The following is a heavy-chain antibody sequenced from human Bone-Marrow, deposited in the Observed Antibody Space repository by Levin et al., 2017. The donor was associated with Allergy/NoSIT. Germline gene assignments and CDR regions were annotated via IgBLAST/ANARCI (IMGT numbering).Heavy chain of an antibody. Sequence: PAGGSLRLSCAASGFIFSTYWMTWVRQTPGKGLEWLANINQDGGETHYMDSVKGRFTISRDNAKNSLYLQMNSLRVEDTAVYYCASPGFNCSSSGCYVGMIAYWGQGTLVTVSS. V-gene: IGHV3-7*01. CDR1: GFIFSTYW. CDR2: INQDGGET. CDR3: ASPGFNCSSSGCYVGMIAY. J-gene: IGHJ4*02. D-gene: IGHD2-2*01.